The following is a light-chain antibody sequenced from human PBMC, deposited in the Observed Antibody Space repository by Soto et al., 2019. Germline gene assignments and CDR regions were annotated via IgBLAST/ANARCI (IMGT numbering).Light chain of an antibody. J-gene: IGKJ1*01. CDR1: QSVASSH. CDR2: GAS. Sequence: EIVLTQSPGTLSLSPGERASLSCRASQSVASSHLAWYRQKPGQTPRLLIYGASTRATGIPARFSGSGSGTEFTLTISSLQSEDFAVYYCQQYNNWPGTFGQGTKVDIK. V-gene: IGKV3-15*01. CDR3: QQYNNWPGT.